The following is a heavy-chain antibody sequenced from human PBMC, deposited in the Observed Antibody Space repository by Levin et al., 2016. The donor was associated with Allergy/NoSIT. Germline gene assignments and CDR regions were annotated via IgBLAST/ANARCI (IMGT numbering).Heavy chain of an antibody. D-gene: IGHD3-3*01. J-gene: IGHJ5*02. CDR2: IRTKAFGGTR. Sequence: WIRQPPGKGLEWLGVIRTKAFGGTREYAASVKGRFTISRDDSKSIAYLQMNSLETGDTAVYYCATAGWIFGASVKFDLWGQGTLVTVSS. CDR3: ATAGWIFGASVKFDL. V-gene: IGHV3-49*02.